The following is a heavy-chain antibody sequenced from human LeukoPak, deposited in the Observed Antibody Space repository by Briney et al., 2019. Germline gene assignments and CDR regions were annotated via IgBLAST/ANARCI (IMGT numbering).Heavy chain of an antibody. CDR1: GYTFTSYG. J-gene: IGHJ4*02. D-gene: IGHD3-10*01. Sequence: ASVKVSCKASGYTFTSYGISWVRQAPGQGLEWMGWIIAYNGNTNYAQKLQGRVTMTTDTSTSTAYMELRSLRSDDTAVYYCARAPITMVRGVILDFDYWGQGTLVTVSS. V-gene: IGHV1-18*04. CDR2: IIAYNGNT. CDR3: ARAPITMVRGVILDFDY.